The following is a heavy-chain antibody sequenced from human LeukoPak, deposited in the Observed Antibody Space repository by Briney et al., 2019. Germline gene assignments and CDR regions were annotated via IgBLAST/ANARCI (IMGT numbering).Heavy chain of an antibody. CDR1: GASISSSSYY. CDR2: IYYSGST. CDR3: ARGYTVTAPFDP. D-gene: IGHD4-17*01. V-gene: IGHV4-39*07. Sequence: SETLSLTCTVSGASISSSSYYWGWIRKPPGKGLGWIGSIYYSGSTYYNPSLKSRVTISVDTSKNQFSLKLSSVTAADTAVYYCARGYTVTAPFDPWGQGTLVTVSS. J-gene: IGHJ5*02.